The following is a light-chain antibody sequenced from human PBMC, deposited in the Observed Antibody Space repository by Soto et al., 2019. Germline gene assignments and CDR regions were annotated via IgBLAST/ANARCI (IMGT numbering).Light chain of an antibody. CDR3: QKYNNWPRT. CDR2: GES. Sequence: VMTQSPVTLSVSPGDRATLSCRASQSVSSDLAWYHQKTGQAPRILIYGESTRATGIPDRLSGSGSGTELTLTINRLQSEDFAVYYCQKYNNWPRTCGQGTKVDIK. CDR1: QSVSSD. J-gene: IGKJ1*01. V-gene: IGKV3-15*01.